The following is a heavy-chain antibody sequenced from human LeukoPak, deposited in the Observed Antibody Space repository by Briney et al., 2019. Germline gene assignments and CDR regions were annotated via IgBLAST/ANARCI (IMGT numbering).Heavy chain of an antibody. D-gene: IGHD2/OR15-2a*01. CDR3: AKYGQYNFDY. V-gene: IGHV4-59*01. J-gene: IGHJ4*02. CDR2: IHYTGNT. Sequence: KASETLSLTCTVSGVSISSSYWSWIRQPPGKGLEWIGFIHYTGNTNHNPSLKNRVTISVDTSKNQFSLKLSSVTAADTAIYYCAKYGQYNFDYWGQGTLVTVSS. CDR1: GVSISSSY.